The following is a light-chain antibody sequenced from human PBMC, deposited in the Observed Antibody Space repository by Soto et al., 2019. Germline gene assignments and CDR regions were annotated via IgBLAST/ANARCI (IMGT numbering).Light chain of an antibody. CDR3: QQLNSYPFT. Sequence: DIQLTQSPSFLSASVGDRVTITCRASQGSSSYLAWYQQKPGKAPKLLIYAASTLQSGVPSRFSGSGSGTEFTLTISSLQPEDFATEYCQQLNSYPFTFGGGTKVEIK. J-gene: IGKJ4*01. CDR1: QGSSSY. V-gene: IGKV1-9*01. CDR2: AAS.